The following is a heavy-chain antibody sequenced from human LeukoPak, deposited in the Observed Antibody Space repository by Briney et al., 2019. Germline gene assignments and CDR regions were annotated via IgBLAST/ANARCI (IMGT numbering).Heavy chain of an antibody. V-gene: IGHV4-59*01. Sequence: KTSETLSLTCTVSGCSISSYYWSWIRRPPGKRLKRIGYIYYSGSTNYNPSLKSRVTISVDTSKNQFSLKLSSVTAADTAVYYGARGLIAARNWFDPWGQGTLVTVSS. D-gene: IGHD6-6*01. CDR3: ARGLIAARNWFDP. CDR2: IYYSGST. J-gene: IGHJ5*02. CDR1: GCSISSYY.